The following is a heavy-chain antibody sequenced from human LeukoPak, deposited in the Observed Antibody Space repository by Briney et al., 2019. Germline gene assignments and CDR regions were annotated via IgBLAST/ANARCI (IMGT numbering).Heavy chain of an antibody. D-gene: IGHD3-10*01. J-gene: IGHJ4*02. CDR1: GYTFTSYG. Sequence: ASVKVSCMASGYTFTSYGISWVRQAPGQGLEGMGWISAYNGNTNYAQKLQGRVTMTTDTSTSTAYMELRSLRSDDTAVYYCARGRGTMVRGPLIDYWGQGTLVTVSS. V-gene: IGHV1-18*04. CDR2: ISAYNGNT. CDR3: ARGRGTMVRGPLIDY.